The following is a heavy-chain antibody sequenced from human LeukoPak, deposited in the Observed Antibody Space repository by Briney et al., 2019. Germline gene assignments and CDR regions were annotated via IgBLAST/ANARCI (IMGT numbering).Heavy chain of an antibody. J-gene: IGHJ4*02. CDR3: ARDRNLYTSILTFDY. D-gene: IGHD1-14*01. CDR2: IYHSGST. CDR1: GFSISSGYY. Sequence: SETLSLTCTVSGFSISSGYYWGWIRQPPGQGLEWIGSIYHSGSTYYNPSLKSRITISVDTSKNQFSLKVSSVTAADTAVYYCARDRNLYTSILTFDYWGQGTLVTVSS. V-gene: IGHV4-38-2*02.